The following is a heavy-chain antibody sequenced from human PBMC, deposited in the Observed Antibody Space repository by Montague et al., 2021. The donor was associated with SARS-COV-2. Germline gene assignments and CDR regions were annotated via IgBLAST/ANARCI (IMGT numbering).Heavy chain of an antibody. Sequence: TLSLTCTVSGYSIDSGGYFWSWIRQHPGKGLEWIGFIYYSGSAYYNPSLESRVSISVDRSKNQFSLKLSSVTAADTAVYYCARVRWGEAARGTFYYGMDVWGQGTTVTVSS. J-gene: IGHJ6*02. V-gene: IGHV4-31*03. CDR3: ARVRWGEAARGTFYYGMDV. CDR1: GYSIDSGGYF. CDR2: IYYSGSA. D-gene: IGHD6-13*01.